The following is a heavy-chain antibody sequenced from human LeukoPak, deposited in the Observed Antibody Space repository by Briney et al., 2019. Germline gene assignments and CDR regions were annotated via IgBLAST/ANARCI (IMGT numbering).Heavy chain of an antibody. CDR1: RFTFSSYG. CDR2: ISYDGSNK. D-gene: IGHD6-13*01. V-gene: IGHV3-30*18. J-gene: IGHJ5*02. Sequence: GGSLRLSCAASRFTFSSYGMHWVRQAPGKGLEWVAVISYDGSNKYYADSVKGRFTISRDNSKNTLYLQMNSLRAEDTAVYYCAKHNHAAAGPRYNWFDPWGQGTLVTVSS. CDR3: AKHNHAAAGPRYNWFDP.